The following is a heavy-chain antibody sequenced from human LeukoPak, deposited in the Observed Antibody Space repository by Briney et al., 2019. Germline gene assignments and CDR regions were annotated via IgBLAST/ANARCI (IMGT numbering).Heavy chain of an antibody. Sequence: GGSLRLSCAASGFTFSCYGMHWVRQAPGKGLEWVAALSHEGSNKFYADSVKGRFTISRDNSKNTLYLQMNGLRDEDTAVYYCATGRYYCNSSGYPEFDYWGQGTLVTVSS. D-gene: IGHD3-22*01. V-gene: IGHV3-30*03. CDR2: LSHEGSNK. CDR1: GFTFSCYG. CDR3: ATGRYYCNSSGYPEFDY. J-gene: IGHJ4*02.